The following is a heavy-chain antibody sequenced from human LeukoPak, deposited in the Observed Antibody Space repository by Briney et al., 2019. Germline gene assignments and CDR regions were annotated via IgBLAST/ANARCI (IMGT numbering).Heavy chain of an antibody. CDR1: GGSISSGGYY. CDR2: IYYSGST. Sequence: SQTLSLTCTVSGGSISSGGYYWSWIRQHPGKGLEWIGYIYYSGSTYYNPSLKSRVTISVDTSKNQFSLKLSSVTAADTAVHYCARGVRYFDWSLFDYWGQGTLVTVSS. J-gene: IGHJ4*02. D-gene: IGHD3-9*01. CDR3: ARGVRYFDWSLFDY. V-gene: IGHV4-31*03.